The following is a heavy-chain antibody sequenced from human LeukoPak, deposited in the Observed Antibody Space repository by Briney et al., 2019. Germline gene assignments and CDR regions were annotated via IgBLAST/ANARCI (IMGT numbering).Heavy chain of an antibody. CDR2: IYYSGST. V-gene: IGHV4-59*01. Sequence: SETLSLTCTVSGGSISSYYWSWIRQPPGKGLEWIGYIYYSGSTNYSPSLKSRVTISVDTSKNQFSLKLSSVTAADTAVYYCARAAGYSSGWYSLGFAYWGQGTLVTVSS. CDR3: ARAAGYSSGWYSLGFAY. CDR1: GGSISSYY. J-gene: IGHJ4*02. D-gene: IGHD6-19*01.